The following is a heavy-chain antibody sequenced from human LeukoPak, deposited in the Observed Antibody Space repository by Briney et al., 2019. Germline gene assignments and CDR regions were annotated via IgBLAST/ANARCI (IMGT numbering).Heavy chain of an antibody. J-gene: IGHJ5*02. CDR1: GGSISSSSYY. CDR2: IYYSGST. V-gene: IGHV4-39*07. CDR3: ARQSGSDWFDP. Sequence: SETLSLTCTVSGGSISSSSYYWGWIRQPPGKGLEWIGSIYYSGSTYYNPSLKSRVTISVDTSKNQFSLKLSSVTAADTAVYYCARQSGSDWFDPWGQGTLVTVSS.